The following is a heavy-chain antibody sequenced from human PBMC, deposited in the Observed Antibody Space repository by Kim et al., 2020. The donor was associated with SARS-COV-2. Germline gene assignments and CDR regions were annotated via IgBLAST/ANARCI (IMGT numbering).Heavy chain of an antibody. V-gene: IGHV3-33*01. D-gene: IGHD3-10*01. CDR1: GFTFSSYG. Sequence: GGSLRLSCAASGFTFSSYGMHWVRQAPGKGLEWVAVIWYDGSNKYYADSVKGRFTISRDNSKNTLYLQMNSLRAEDTAVYYCARDDGRVTMVRGVSGYWGQGTLVTVSS. CDR2: IWYDGSNK. J-gene: IGHJ4*02. CDR3: ARDDGRVTMVRGVSGY.